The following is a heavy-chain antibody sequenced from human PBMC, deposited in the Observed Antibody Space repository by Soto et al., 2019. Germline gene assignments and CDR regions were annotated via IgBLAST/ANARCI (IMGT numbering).Heavy chain of an antibody. CDR2: ISSGGEYI. D-gene: IGHD6-13*01. CDR3: ATDGAAGAVMGV. Sequence: EVQLVESGGGLVKPGGSLRLSCTASGLIFSNYGMNWVRQAAGKRPEWVSSISSGGEYIDYADSVKGRLTISRDSANNRLYLQLTSLGVEDTAVYFCATDGAAGAVMGVWGQGTTVPVSS. CDR1: GLIFSNYG. J-gene: IGHJ6*02. V-gene: IGHV3-21*06.